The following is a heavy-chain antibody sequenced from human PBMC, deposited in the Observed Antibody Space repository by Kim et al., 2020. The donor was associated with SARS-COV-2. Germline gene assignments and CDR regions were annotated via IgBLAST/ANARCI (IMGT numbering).Heavy chain of an antibody. CDR3: ARDRYSGGYRALYGMDV. Sequence: ASVKVSCKASGYTFTGYYMHWVRQAPGQGLEWMGWINPNSGGTNYAQKFQGRVTMTRDTSINTAYMELSRLRSDDTAVYYCARDRYSGGYRALYGMDVWGQGTTVTVSS. J-gene: IGHJ6*02. CDR2: INPNSGGT. CDR1: GYTFTGYY. V-gene: IGHV1-2*02. D-gene: IGHD6-25*01.